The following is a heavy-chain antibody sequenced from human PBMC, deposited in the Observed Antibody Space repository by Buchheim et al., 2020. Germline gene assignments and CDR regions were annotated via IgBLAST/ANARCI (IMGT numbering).Heavy chain of an antibody. D-gene: IGHD2-2*02. CDR2: IDPSDSYT. CDR3: ASEGYCSSTSCYKVFRNY. V-gene: IGHV5-10-1*01. J-gene: IGHJ4*02. Sequence: EVQLVQSGAEVKKPGESLRISCKGSGYSFTSYWISWVRQMPGKGLEWMGRIDPSDSYTNYSPSFQGHVTISADKSISTAYLQWSSLKASDTAMYYCASEGYCSSTSCYKVFRNYWGQGTL. CDR1: GYSFTSYW.